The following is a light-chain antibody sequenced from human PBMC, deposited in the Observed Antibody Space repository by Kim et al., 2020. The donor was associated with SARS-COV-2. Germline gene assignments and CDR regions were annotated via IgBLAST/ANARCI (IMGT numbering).Light chain of an antibody. V-gene: IGLV3-21*04. CDR1: NIEDKS. CDR2: YDN. J-gene: IGLJ2*01. Sequence: AXGKTATSTCGGNNIEDKSVHWYQQKPGQAPVLVLYYDNNRPSGIPERFSGSNSGNTATLTISGVEAGDEADYYCQVWDSGSDHVVFGGGTQLTVL. CDR3: QVWDSGSDHVV.